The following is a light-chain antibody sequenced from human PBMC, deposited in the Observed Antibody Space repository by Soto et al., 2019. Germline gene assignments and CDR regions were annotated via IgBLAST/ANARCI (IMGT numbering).Light chain of an antibody. J-gene: IGKJ1*01. V-gene: IGKV1-39*01. Sequence: DIQMTQSPSSLSASVGDRVTITWRASQSISSYLNWYQQKPGKAPKLLIYAASSLQSGVPSRFSGSGSGTEFTLTISSLQSEDFAVYYCQQYNNWPPWTFGQGTKVDIK. CDR2: AAS. CDR3: QQYNNWPPWT. CDR1: QSISSY.